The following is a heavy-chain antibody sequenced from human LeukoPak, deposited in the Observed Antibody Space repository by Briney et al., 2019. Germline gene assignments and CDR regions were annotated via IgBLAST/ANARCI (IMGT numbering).Heavy chain of an antibody. CDR1: GYTFTSYD. CDR3: ARGARIAAAGSAGSGY. Sequence: ASVKVSCKASGYTFTSYDINWVRQATGQGLEWMGWMNPNSGNTGYAQKFQGRVTMTRNTSISTAYMELSSLRSEDTAVYYCARGARIAAAGSAGSGYWGQGTLVTVSS. D-gene: IGHD6-13*01. V-gene: IGHV1-8*01. J-gene: IGHJ4*02. CDR2: MNPNSGNT.